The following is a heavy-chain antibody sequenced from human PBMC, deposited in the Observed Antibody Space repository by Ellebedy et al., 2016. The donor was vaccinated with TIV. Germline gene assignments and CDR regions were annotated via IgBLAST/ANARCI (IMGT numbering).Heavy chain of an antibody. V-gene: IGHV3-23*01. D-gene: IGHD6-13*01. J-gene: IGHJ4*02. CDR2: ISGSGGST. Sequence: GESLKISXAASGFTFSDYYMSWVRQAPGKGLEWVSAISGSGGSTYYADSVKGRFTISRDNSKNTLYLQMNSLRADDTAIYYCAKGLAAAGTLAFDYWGQGTLVTVAS. CDR1: GFTFSDYY. CDR3: AKGLAAAGTLAFDY.